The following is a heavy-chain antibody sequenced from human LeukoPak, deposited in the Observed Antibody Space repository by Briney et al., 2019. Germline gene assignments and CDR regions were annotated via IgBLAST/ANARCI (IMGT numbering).Heavy chain of an antibody. CDR3: AREVNYYDSSGYYYVDY. V-gene: IGHV4-39*07. Sequence: SETLSLTCTVSGGSISSSSYYWGWVRQPPGKGLEWIGSIYYSGSTYYNPSLKSRVTISVDTSKNQFSLKLSSVTAADTAVYYCAREVNYYDSSGYYYVDYWGQGTLVTVSS. CDR2: IYYSGST. CDR1: GGSISSSSYY. J-gene: IGHJ4*02. D-gene: IGHD3-22*01.